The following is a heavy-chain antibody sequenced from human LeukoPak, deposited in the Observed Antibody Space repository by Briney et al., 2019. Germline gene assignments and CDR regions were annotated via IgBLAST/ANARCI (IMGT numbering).Heavy chain of an antibody. CDR2: IRYDGSNN. Sequence: PGGSLRHSCAASGFTFSYYGIHWGRHAPGKGVEWVAFIRYDGSNNDYATSVQARFTIPTDNSRNTLYLQMTRLRTEDTALYYCAKDLESYDRNGHYFDYWGQGTLVTVSS. CDR1: GFTFSYYG. CDR3: AKDLESYDRNGHYFDY. J-gene: IGHJ4*02. V-gene: IGHV3-30*02. D-gene: IGHD3-22*01.